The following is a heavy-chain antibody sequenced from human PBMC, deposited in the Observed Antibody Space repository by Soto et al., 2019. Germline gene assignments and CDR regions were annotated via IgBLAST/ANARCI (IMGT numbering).Heavy chain of an antibody. CDR2: ISYDGSNK. J-gene: IGHJ6*02. Sequence: QVQLVESGGGVVQPGRSLRLSCAASGFTFSSYGMHWVRQAPGKGLEWVAVISYDGSNKYHADSVKGRLTISRDNSKNPLFLQMNSLTAEDTAVYYCAKDLLRHGGAYCMDVWGQGTTVTVSS. V-gene: IGHV3-30*18. CDR1: GFTFSSYG. D-gene: IGHD1-26*01. CDR3: AKDLLRHGGAYCMDV.